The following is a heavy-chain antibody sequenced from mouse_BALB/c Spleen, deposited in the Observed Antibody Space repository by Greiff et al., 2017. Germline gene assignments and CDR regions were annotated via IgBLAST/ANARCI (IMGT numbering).Heavy chain of an antibody. V-gene: IGHV14-3*02. CDR2: IDPANGNT. CDR1: GFNIKDTY. J-gene: IGHJ3*01. CDR3: ARAYYRYDVAWFAY. Sequence: EVQLQESGAELVKPGASVKLSCTASGFNIKDTYMHWVKQRPEQGLEWIGRIDPANGNTKYDPKFQGKATLTVDTSSSTAYVDLSSLTSEDSAVYYCARAYYRYDVAWFAYWGQGTLVTVSA. D-gene: IGHD2-14*01.